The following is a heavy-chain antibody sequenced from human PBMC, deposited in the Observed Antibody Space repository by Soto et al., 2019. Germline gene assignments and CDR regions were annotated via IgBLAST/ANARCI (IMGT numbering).Heavy chain of an antibody. CDR1: GGSISSGGYY. Sequence: QVQLQESGPGLVKPSQTLSLTCTVSGGSISSGGYYWSWIRQHPGKGRECIGYIYYSGSTYYNPSPKRRLTISVDTPQNQFSLKLSSVTAADTAVYSCASYGSGSYYPTTFDYWGQGTLVTVSS. J-gene: IGHJ4*02. CDR3: ASYGSGSYYPTTFDY. CDR2: IYYSGST. V-gene: IGHV4-31*03. D-gene: IGHD3-10*01.